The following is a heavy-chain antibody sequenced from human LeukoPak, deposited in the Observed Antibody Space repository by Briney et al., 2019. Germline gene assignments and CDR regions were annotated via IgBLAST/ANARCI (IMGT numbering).Heavy chain of an antibody. Sequence: GASVEVSCKASGYTFTGYYMRWVRQAPGQGLEWMGCINPNSGGTNYAQTFQGRVTMTGDTSISTAYMEMSRLTSADTAVYYCARSSILWWCPDYWGQGTLVTVSS. CDR3: ARSSILWWCPDY. CDR2: INPNSGGT. CDR1: GYTFTGYY. V-gene: IGHV1-2*02. J-gene: IGHJ4*02. D-gene: IGHD2-21*01.